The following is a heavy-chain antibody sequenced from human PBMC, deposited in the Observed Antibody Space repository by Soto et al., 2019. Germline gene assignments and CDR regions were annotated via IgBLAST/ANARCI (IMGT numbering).Heavy chain of an antibody. CDR2: MSYDGSNK. V-gene: IGHV3-30-3*01. J-gene: IGHJ4*02. CDR3: ARFKGCSGGNCYPYFDY. CDR1: GFTFSSYA. Sequence: QVQLVESGGGVVQPGRSLRLSCAASGFTFSSYAMHWVRQAPGKGLEWVAVMSYDGSNKYYADSVKGRFTISRDNSKNTLYLQMNSLRAEDTAVYYCARFKGCSGGNCYPYFDYWGQGTMVTVSS. D-gene: IGHD2-15*01.